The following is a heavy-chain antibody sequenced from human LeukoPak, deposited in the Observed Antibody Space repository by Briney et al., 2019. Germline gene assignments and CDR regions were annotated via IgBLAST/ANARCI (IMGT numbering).Heavy chain of an antibody. CDR2: IHSTGST. J-gene: IGHJ3*02. Sequence: PGGSLRLSCAASGFIVSRDYMSWVRQTPGKGLEWVSVIHSTGSTYYADSAKGRFIIYRDNSQNTLYLQMNSLSSEDTAVYYCASDPGGNQNGFDIWGQGTMVIVSS. D-gene: IGHD3-16*01. V-gene: IGHV3-66*01. CDR1: GFIVSRDY. CDR3: ASDPGGNQNGFDI.